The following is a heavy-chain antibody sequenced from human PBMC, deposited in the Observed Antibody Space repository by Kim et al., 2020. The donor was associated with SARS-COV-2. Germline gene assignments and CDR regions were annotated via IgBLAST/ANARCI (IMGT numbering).Heavy chain of an antibody. V-gene: IGHV4-30-4*01. CDR1: GGSISSGDYY. J-gene: IGHJ4*02. D-gene: IGHD3-3*01. CDR3: ARVRFSITIFGVVIRLLDD. CDR2: IYYSGNT. Sequence: SETLSLTCTVSGGSISSGDYYWSWIRQPPGQGLEWIGYIYYSGNTYYNPSLKSRVTISVDTSKNQFSLKLSTATAADTAGYYCARVRFSITIFGVVIRLLDDCGQGTLVTVP.